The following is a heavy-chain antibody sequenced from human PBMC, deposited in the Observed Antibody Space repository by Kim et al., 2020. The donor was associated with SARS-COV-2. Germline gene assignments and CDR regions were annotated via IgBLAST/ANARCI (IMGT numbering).Heavy chain of an antibody. V-gene: IGHV3-43*02. CDR3: VRGQQWLIKN. CDR2: ISRDGGAI. CDR1: GFTVDAYA. D-gene: IGHD6-19*01. Sequence: GGSLRLSCAASGFTVDAYAIQWVRQAPGKGLEWVSLISRDGGAIKYADSVKGRFTISRDNSKKSVYLQINSLRSEDSALYYWVRGQQWLIKNWGRGTEVTVS. J-gene: IGHJ4*02.